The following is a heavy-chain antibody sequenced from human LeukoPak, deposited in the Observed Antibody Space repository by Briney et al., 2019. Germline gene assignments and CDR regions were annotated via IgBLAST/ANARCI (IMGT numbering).Heavy chain of an antibody. J-gene: IGHJ4*02. CDR3: ARGLYDFWSGSYTGLRYSFDY. V-gene: IGHV4-34*01. CDR2: INHSRNT. D-gene: IGHD3-3*01. CDR1: GFSFSKYG. Sequence: AGGSLRLSCAASGFSFSKYGMQWVRQAPGKGLEWIGEINHSRNTNNNPFLKSRVTISLDTSKKQFSLKLSSVTAADTAVYFCARGLYDFWSGSYTGLRYSFDYWGQGALVTVSS.